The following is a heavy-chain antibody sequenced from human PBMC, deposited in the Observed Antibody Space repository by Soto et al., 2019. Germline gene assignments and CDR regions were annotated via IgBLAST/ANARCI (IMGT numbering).Heavy chain of an antibody. CDR2: ISYSGST. CDR3: ARAWGGNVFDY. Sequence: QVQLQESGPGLVKPSETLSLTCTVSGGSISGYYWSWIRQPPGKGLEWIGYISYSGSTNYNPSLKARVTISVDTSKNQCSLKLSSVTAADTAVYSCARAWGGNVFDYWGQGTLVTVSS. J-gene: IGHJ4*02. D-gene: IGHD3-16*01. V-gene: IGHV4-59*08. CDR1: GGSISGYY.